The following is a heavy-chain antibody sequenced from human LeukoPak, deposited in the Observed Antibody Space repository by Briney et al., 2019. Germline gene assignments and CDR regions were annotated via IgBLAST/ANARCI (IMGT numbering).Heavy chain of an antibody. CDR2: IYYSGST. CDR1: GGSISSYY. V-gene: IGHV4-59*12. J-gene: IGHJ4*02. D-gene: IGHD3-16*02. Sequence: SETLSLTCTVSGGSISSYYWSWIRQPPGKGLEWIGYIYYSGSTNYNPSLKSRVTMSVDTSKNQFSLKLSSVTAADTAVYYCARESAITFGGVIAIWGQGTLVTVSS. CDR3: ARESAITFGGVIAI.